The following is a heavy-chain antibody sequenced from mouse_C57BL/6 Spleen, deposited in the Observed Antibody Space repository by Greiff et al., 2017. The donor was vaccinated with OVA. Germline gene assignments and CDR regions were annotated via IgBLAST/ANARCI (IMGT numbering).Heavy chain of an antibody. D-gene: IGHD2-3*01. Sequence: EVHLVESGGGLVKPGGSLKLSCAASGFTFSSYAMSWVRQTPEKRLEWVATISDGGSYTYYPDNVKGRFTISRDNAKNNLYLQMSHLKSEDTAMYYCARDEDGYYHYYAMDYWGKGTSVTVSS. CDR1: GFTFSSYA. CDR2: ISDGGSYT. CDR3: ARDEDGYYHYYAMDY. V-gene: IGHV5-4*01. J-gene: IGHJ4*01.